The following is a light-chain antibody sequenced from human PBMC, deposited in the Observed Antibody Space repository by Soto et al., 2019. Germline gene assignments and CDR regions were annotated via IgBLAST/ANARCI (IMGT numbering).Light chain of an antibody. V-gene: IGKV3-20*01. CDR2: GSS. J-gene: IGKJ2*01. Sequence: EIVLTQSPGTLSLSPGDRVTLSCRASQTVNTDFVAWYQQKPGQAPRLLIFGSSKRATDIPDRFSGSGSGTDFTLTISRLDPEDFAVYHCHHFGGSPPRYTFGEGTKLEIK. CDR1: QTVNTDF. CDR3: HHFGGSPPRYT.